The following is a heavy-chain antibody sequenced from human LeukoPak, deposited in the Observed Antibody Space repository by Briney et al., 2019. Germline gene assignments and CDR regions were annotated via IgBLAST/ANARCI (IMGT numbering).Heavy chain of an antibody. V-gene: IGHV4-34*01. Sequence: KPSETLSLTCAVYGGSFSGYYWSWIRQPPGKGLEWIGEINHSGSTNYNPSLKSRVTISVDTSKNQFSLKLSSVTAADTAVYYCARLDGMATIKDAFDIWGQGTMVTVSS. J-gene: IGHJ3*02. D-gene: IGHD5-24*01. CDR3: ARLDGMATIKDAFDI. CDR1: GGSFSGYY. CDR2: INHSGST.